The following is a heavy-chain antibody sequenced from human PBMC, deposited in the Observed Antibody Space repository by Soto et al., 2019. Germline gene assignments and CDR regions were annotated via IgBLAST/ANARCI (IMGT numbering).Heavy chain of an antibody. J-gene: IGHJ6*02. V-gene: IGHV1-2*04. CDR3: ATGRPTPGIAVAGTRFSYYYGMDV. CDR1: GYTFTGYY. Sequence: ASVKVSCKASGYTFTGYYMHWVRQAPGQGLEWMGWINPNSGGTNYAQKFQGWVTMTRDTSISTAYMELSRLRSDDTAVYYCATGRPTPGIAVAGTRFSYYYGMDVWGQGTTVTVSS. CDR2: INPNSGGT. D-gene: IGHD6-19*01.